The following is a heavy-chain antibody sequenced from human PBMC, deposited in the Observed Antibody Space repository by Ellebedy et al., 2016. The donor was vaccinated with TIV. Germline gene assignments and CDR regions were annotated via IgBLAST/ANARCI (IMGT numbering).Heavy chain of an antibody. Sequence: MPSETLSLTCAVYGGAFSGYFWSWIRQPPGKGLEWIGEVNHRGITNYKSSLKSRVTISIDTSKNHFSLNLSSVTAADTAIYFCAKRSMVRGLTQWGQGTLVTVSS. V-gene: IGHV4-34*01. CDR2: VNHRGIT. D-gene: IGHD3-10*01. CDR1: GGAFSGYF. CDR3: AKRSMVRGLTQ. J-gene: IGHJ4*02.